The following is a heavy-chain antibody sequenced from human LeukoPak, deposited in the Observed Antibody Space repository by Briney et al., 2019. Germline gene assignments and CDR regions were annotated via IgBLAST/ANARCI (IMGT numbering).Heavy chain of an antibody. CDR2: IKQDEAEK. CDR3: ARDPSGSDFDY. Sequence: GGSLRLSCTASGFTFSNFWMGWVRQAPGKGLEWVANIKQDEAEKFYLGSVKGRFTISRDNAENSLYLQMNSLRAEDTAVYYCARDPSGSDFDYWGQGTLVTVSS. J-gene: IGHJ4*02. CDR1: GFTFSNFW. D-gene: IGHD5-12*01. V-gene: IGHV3-7*01.